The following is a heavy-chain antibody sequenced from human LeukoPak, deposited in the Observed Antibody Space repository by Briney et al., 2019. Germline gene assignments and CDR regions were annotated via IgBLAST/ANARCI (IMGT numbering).Heavy chain of an antibody. Sequence: PGGSLRLSCAASGFTFSSYWMSWVRQAPGKGLEGVANIKQDGSEKYYVDSVKGRFPIPRDNAKNSLYLQMNSLRAEDTAVYYCAKDLGLMVRVPFDSWGQGTLVTVSA. CDR1: GFTFSSYW. J-gene: IGHJ5*01. CDR3: AKDLGLMVRVPFDS. V-gene: IGHV3-7*01. CDR2: IKQDGSEK. D-gene: IGHD3-10*01.